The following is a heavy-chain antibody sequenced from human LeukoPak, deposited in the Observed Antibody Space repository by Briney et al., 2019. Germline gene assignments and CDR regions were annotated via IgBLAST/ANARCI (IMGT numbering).Heavy chain of an antibody. CDR2: ISPYNGNA. CDR3: VRDGYVDL. CDR1: GCTFTSYG. Sequence: ASVKVSCKASGCTFTSYGLAWVRQAPGQGLEWIGWISPYNGNADYAQDLQGRVTMTTDTSTSTAYMELRSLRSDDTGVYYCVRDGYVDLWGRGTLVTVSS. V-gene: IGHV1-18*01. J-gene: IGHJ2*01. D-gene: IGHD6-13*01.